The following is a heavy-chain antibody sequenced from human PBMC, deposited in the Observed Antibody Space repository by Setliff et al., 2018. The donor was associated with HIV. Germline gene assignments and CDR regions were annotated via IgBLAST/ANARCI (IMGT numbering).Heavy chain of an antibody. CDR3: AREADYDPYYFDY. D-gene: IGHD3-22*01. CDR2: IYYSGST. J-gene: IGHJ4*03. CDR1: GGSISSYY. V-gene: IGHV4-59*01. Sequence: SETLSLTCTVSGGSISSYYWSWIRQPPGKGLEWIGYIYYSGSTNYNPSLKSRVTISVDTSKNQFSLKLSSVTAADTAVYYCAREADYDPYYFDYWGQGTMVTVSS.